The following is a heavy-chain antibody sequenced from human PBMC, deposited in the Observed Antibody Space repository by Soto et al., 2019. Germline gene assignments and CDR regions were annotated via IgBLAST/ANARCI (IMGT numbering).Heavy chain of an antibody. J-gene: IGHJ6*02. V-gene: IGHV3-30*18. CDR3: AKDQDIVVVVAARYGMDV. Sequence: GGSLRLSCAASGFTFSSYGMHWVRQAPGKGLEWVAVISYDGSNKYYADSVKGRFTISRDNSKNTLYLQMNSLRAEDTAVYYCAKDQDIVVVVAARYGMDVWGQGTTVTVSS. D-gene: IGHD2-15*01. CDR2: ISYDGSNK. CDR1: GFTFSSYG.